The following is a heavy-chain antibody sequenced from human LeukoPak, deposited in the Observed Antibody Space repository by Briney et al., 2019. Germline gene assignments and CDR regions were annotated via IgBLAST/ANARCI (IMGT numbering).Heavy chain of an antibody. Sequence: SETLSLNCTVSGVSITNSAYFWAWLRQPPGKGLEWVGYIYYSGSTNYNPSLKSRVTISVDTSKNQFSLKLSSVTAADTAVYYCARHAGLLAFDTWGQGTMVTVSS. V-gene: IGHV4-61*05. CDR1: GVSITNSAYF. D-gene: IGHD2/OR15-2a*01. CDR2: IYYSGST. CDR3: ARHAGLLAFDT. J-gene: IGHJ3*02.